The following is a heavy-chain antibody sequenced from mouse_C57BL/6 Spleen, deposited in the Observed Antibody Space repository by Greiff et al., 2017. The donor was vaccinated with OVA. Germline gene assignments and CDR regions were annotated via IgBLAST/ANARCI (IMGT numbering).Heavy chain of an antibody. CDR3: ASSPSTVVAPDY. D-gene: IGHD1-1*01. CDR2: IYPGSGNT. Sequence: VKLQHSGPELVKPGASVKISCKASGYSFTSYYIHWVKQRPGQGLEWIGWIYPGSGNTKYNEKFKGKATLTADTSSSTAYMQLSSLTSEDSAVYYCASSPSTVVAPDYWGQGTTLTVSS. J-gene: IGHJ2*01. CDR1: GYSFTSYY. V-gene: IGHV1-66*01.